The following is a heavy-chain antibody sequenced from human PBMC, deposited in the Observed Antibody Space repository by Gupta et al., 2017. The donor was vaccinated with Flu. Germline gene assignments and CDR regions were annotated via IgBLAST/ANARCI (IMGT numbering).Heavy chain of an antibody. CDR1: GFTCSSYA. CDR2: ISGSGGTT. CDR3: AKDLSEVVVVVAATL. D-gene: IGHD2-15*01. J-gene: IGHJ4*02. Sequence: EVQLLESGGGLVQPGGSLRLSCAASGFTCSSYAMGWVRQAPGKGLEWVSVISGSGGTTYYADSVKGRFTISRDNSKNTLYLQMNSLRAEDTALYYCAKDLSEVVVVVAATLWGQGTLVTVSS. V-gene: IGHV3-23*01.